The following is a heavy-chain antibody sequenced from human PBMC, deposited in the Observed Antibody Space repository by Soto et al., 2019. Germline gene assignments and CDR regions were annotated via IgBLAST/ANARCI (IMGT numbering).Heavy chain of an antibody. Sequence: ASVKHTCKTCEGTISSYAISWLRQAPGQGLEWMGGIIPIFGTANYAQKFQGRVTITADESTSTAYMELSSLRSEDTAVYYCARESDNSGSRPWPHYYYYAMDVWG. CDR1: EGTISSYA. CDR3: ARESDNSGSRPWPHYYYYAMDV. D-gene: IGHD1-26*01. CDR2: IIPIFGTA. V-gene: IGHV1-69*13. J-gene: IGHJ6*02.